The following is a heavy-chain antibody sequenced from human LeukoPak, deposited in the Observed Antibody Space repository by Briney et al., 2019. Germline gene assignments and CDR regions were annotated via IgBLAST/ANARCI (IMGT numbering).Heavy chain of an antibody. CDR1: GFTFSSYS. CDR3: ASHAWENTMVRGVFGWYFDL. D-gene: IGHD3-10*01. J-gene: IGHJ2*01. V-gene: IGHV3-21*01. Sequence: PGGSLRLSCAASGFTFSSYSMNWVRQAPGKGLEWVSSISSSSSYIYYADSVKGRFTISRDNAKNSLYLQMNSLRAEDTAVYYCASHAWENTMVRGVFGWYFDLWGRGTLVTVSS. CDR2: ISSSSSYI.